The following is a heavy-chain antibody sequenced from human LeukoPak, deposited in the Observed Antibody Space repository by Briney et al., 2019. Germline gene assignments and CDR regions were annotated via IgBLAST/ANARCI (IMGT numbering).Heavy chain of an antibody. Sequence: APVKVPCKASGYTFTGYYMHWVRQAPGQGLEWMGWINPNSGGTNYAQKFQGRVTMTRDTSISTAYMELSRLRSDDTAVYYCARGRQLYYYDSSGYYPFDYWGQGTLVTVSS. J-gene: IGHJ4*02. CDR2: INPNSGGT. CDR1: GYTFTGYY. V-gene: IGHV1-2*02. D-gene: IGHD3-22*01. CDR3: ARGRQLYYYDSSGYYPFDY.